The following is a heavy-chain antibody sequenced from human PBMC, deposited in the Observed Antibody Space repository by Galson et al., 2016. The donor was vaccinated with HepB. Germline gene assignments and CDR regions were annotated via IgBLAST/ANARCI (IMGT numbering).Heavy chain of an antibody. V-gene: IGHV1-18*01. J-gene: IGHJ4*02. D-gene: IGHD2-15*01. Sequence: SAQVSCKASGYTFSADGTTCARPAPGQWLEWMGWISVYNGNTNYAQRFRGRVTMTTDTSTSTAYIALVSLRSDDTAVYYCARDSGCSGRNCNCGYWGQGTLVTVSS. CDR1: GYTFSADG. CDR3: ARDSGCSGRNCNCGY. CDR2: ISVYNGNT.